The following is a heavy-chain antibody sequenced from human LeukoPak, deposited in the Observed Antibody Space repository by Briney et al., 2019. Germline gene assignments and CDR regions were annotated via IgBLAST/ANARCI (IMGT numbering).Heavy chain of an antibody. J-gene: IGHJ4*02. D-gene: IGHD3-22*01. CDR1: GFTFSSYE. V-gene: IGHV3-48*03. CDR3: ARATYDSSGYYFPPPRYFDY. Sequence: PGGSLRLSCAASGFTFSSYEMNWVRQAPGKGLEWVSYISSSGSTIYYADSVKGRFTTSRDNAKNSLYLQMNSLRAEDTAVYYCARATYDSSGYYFPPPRYFDYWGQGTLVTVSS. CDR2: ISSSGSTI.